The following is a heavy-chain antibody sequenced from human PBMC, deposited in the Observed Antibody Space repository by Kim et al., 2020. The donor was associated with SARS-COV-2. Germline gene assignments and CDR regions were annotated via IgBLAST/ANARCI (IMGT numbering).Heavy chain of an antibody. CDR3: ARDSYGMDV. V-gene: IGHV3-30*01. CDR2: SNN. Sequence: SNNTYAESGKGRFTISRDNSKNSLYLQMNSLRAEDTAVYYCARDSYGMDVWGQGTTVTVSS. J-gene: IGHJ6*02.